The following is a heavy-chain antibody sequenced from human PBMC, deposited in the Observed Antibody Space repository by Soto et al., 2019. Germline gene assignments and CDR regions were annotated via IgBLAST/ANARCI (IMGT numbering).Heavy chain of an antibody. CDR2: ISFSGAT. CDR3: ARDRRDGYNRYFEF. V-gene: IGHV4-59*01. Sequence: SETMSLTCTVSGVSINYYVWSRIRPTPGKGLDWIGSISFSGATYSNPSLKGRAALSVDTSENHLSLNLNSVTSADTAVYFCARDRRDGYNRYFEFWGQGNQVALSS. CDR1: GVSINYYV. D-gene: IGHD5-12*01. J-gene: IGHJ4*02.